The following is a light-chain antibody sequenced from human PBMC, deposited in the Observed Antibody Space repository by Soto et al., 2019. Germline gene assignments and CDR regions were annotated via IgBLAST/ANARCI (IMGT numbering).Light chain of an antibody. CDR2: GAS. V-gene: IGKV3-15*01. Sequence: EIVMTQSPATLSVSPGERATLSCRASQSVYNNLAWYQQKPGQAPRLLIYGASTRATGIPARFSGSGSGTEFTLTTSRLQSEDFAVYFCQQYNNWPPVTFGPGTKVDIK. CDR1: QSVYNN. J-gene: IGKJ3*01. CDR3: QQYNNWPPVT.